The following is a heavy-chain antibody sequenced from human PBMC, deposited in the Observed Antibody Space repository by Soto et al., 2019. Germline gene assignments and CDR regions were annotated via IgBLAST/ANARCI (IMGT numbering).Heavy chain of an antibody. CDR2: IWYDGSNK. D-gene: IGHD2-15*01. V-gene: IGHV3-33*01. Sequence: QVQLVESGGGVVQPGRSLRLSCAASGFTFSSYGMHWVRQAPGKGLEWVAVIWYDGSNKYYADSVKGRFTISRDNSKNTLYLQMNSLRAEDTAVYYCAREGTYCSGGSCYPHFDYWGRGTLVTVSS. CDR3: AREGTYCSGGSCYPHFDY. CDR1: GFTFSSYG. J-gene: IGHJ4*02.